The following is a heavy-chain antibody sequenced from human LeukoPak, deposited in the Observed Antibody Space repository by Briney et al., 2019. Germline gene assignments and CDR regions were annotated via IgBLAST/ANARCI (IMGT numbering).Heavy chain of an antibody. V-gene: IGHV3-30*18. CDR1: EFTFYNHD. Sequence: PGGSLRLSCAASEFTFYNHDMHWVRQAPGKRLEWVAAISYDGRNKYYADSVKGRFTISRDNSKNTLNLQMNSLRTEDTAVFYCAKPRDIDSWAFDVWGQGTMVTVSS. D-gene: IGHD2-15*01. CDR3: AKPRDIDSWAFDV. J-gene: IGHJ3*01. CDR2: ISYDGRNK.